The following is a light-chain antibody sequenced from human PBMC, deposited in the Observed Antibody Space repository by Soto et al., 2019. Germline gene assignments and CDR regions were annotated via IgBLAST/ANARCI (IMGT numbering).Light chain of an antibody. Sequence: QSALTQPPSASGTPGQRVTISCSGSSSNIGINTVNWYQHLPGTAPKLLIYSNNQRPSGVPDRFSGSKSGTSASLAISGLQSEDEADYYCAAWDDSLNGPNYVFGTGTKVTVL. J-gene: IGLJ1*01. V-gene: IGLV1-44*01. CDR2: SNN. CDR1: SSNIGINT. CDR3: AAWDDSLNGPNYV.